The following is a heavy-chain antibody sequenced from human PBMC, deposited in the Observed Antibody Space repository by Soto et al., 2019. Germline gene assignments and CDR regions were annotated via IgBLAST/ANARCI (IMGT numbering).Heavy chain of an antibody. Sequence: SETLSLTCTVSGGSISGYYWSWIRQTPGKGLEWIGFILYTGRTNYSPSLKSRVFFSVDTSKNQFSRRLSSVTAADTAVYYCARYDCSSGTCYYLDSWGQGTQVTVSS. J-gene: IGHJ4*02. CDR3: ARYDCSSGTCYYLDS. CDR1: GGSISGYY. V-gene: IGHV4-59*01. D-gene: IGHD2-15*01. CDR2: ILYTGRT.